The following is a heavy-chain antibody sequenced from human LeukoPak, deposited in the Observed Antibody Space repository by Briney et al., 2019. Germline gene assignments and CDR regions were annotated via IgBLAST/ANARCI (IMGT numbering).Heavy chain of an antibody. V-gene: IGHV4-59*12. Sequence: PSEXXSLTCTVSGGSISSYYWSWIRQPPGKGLEWIGYIYYSGSTNYNPSLKSRVTISVDTSKNQFSLKLSSVTAADTAVYYCARDYGDYPRDYFDYWGQGTLVTVSS. CDR1: GGSISSYY. D-gene: IGHD4-17*01. CDR3: ARDYGDYPRDYFDY. CDR2: IYYSGST. J-gene: IGHJ4*02.